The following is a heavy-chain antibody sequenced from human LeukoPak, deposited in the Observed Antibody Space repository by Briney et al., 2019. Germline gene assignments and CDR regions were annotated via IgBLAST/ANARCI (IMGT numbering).Heavy chain of an antibody. CDR3: ARHYLWGITMIVVEPFDY. J-gene: IGHJ4*02. CDR1: GYSISSGYY. D-gene: IGHD3-22*01. Sequence: SETLSLTCTVSGYSISSGYYWGWIRQPPGKGLEWIGEINHSGSTNYNPSLKSRVTISVDTSKNQFSLKLSSVTAADTAVYYCARHYLWGITMIVVEPFDYWGQGTLVTVSS. CDR2: INHSGST. V-gene: IGHV4-38-2*02.